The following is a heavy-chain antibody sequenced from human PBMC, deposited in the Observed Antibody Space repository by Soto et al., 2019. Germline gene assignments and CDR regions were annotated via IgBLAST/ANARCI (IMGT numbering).Heavy chain of an antibody. V-gene: IGHV3-30*03. CDR2: ISYDGSNK. J-gene: IGHJ4*02. CDR3: DLQQSLVYPARRDCYFDY. CDR1: GFTFSSYG. D-gene: IGHD6-19*01. Sequence: QVQLVESGGGVVQPGRSLRLSCAASGFTFSSYGMHWVRQAPGKGLEWVAVISYDGSNKYYADSVKGRFTISKDNSKNTLYLPMNRLRSEDTAVYYCDLQQSLVYPARRDCYFDYCGQRTLVTVSS.